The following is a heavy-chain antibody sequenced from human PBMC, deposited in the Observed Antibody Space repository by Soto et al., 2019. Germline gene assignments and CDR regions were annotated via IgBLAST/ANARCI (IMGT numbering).Heavy chain of an antibody. D-gene: IGHD2-2*01. CDR2: ISSSSSTI. CDR3: ARYQQFGGDAFDI. CDR1: GFTFSSYS. V-gene: IGHV3-48*01. Sequence: GGSLRLSCAASGFTFSSYSMNWVRQAPGKGLEWVSYISSSSSTIYYADSVKGRFTISRDNAKNSLYLQMNSLRAEDTAVYYCARYQQFGGDAFDIWGQGTMVTVSS. J-gene: IGHJ3*02.